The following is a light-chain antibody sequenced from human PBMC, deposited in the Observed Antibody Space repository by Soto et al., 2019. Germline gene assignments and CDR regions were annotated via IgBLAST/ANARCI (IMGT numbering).Light chain of an antibody. CDR2: EVT. CDR3: SSYTTTFPQV. CDR1: SSDIGRYNY. J-gene: IGLJ1*01. Sequence: QSAVTQPDSVSLSPGQSITISCTGTSSDIGRYNYVSWYQQHPGKVPKRLISEVTNRPSGVSDRFSGSKSGNTASLTISGLQAEDEADYYCSSYTTTFPQVFGNGTKGTAL. V-gene: IGLV2-14*01.